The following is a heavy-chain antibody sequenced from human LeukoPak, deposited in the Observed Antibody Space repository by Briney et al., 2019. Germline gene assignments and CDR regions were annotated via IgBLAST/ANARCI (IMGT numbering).Heavy chain of an antibody. V-gene: IGHV1-3*01. CDR2: INAGNGNT. Sequence: ASVKVSCKASGYTFINFAINWGRQAPGQRPEWMGWINAGNGNTKYSQKFQGRVTITRDTSASTAYMELSSLTSEDAAVYYCARGPRAAADDYWGQGTLVTVSS. D-gene: IGHD6-13*01. CDR1: GYTFINFA. CDR3: ARGPRAAADDY. J-gene: IGHJ4*02.